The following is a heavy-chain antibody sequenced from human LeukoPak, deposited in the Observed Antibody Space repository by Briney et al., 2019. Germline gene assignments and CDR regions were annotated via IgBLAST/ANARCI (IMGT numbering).Heavy chain of an antibody. Sequence: PGGSLRLSCAASGFTFSSYSMHWVRQAPGKGLEWVSSISNISYIYYADSVKGRFTISRDNAKNSLYLQMNSLRAEDTAVYYCARGGSGTWQDYWGQGTLVTVSS. V-gene: IGHV3-21*01. D-gene: IGHD3-10*01. CDR3: ARGGSGTWQDY. CDR2: ISNISYI. J-gene: IGHJ4*02. CDR1: GFTFSSYS.